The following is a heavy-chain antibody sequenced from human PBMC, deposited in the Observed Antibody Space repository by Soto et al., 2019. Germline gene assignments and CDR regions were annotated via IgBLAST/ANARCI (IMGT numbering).Heavy chain of an antibody. D-gene: IGHD3-3*01. Sequence: ASVKVSCKASGYTFTSYAMHWVRQAPGQRLEWMGWINAGNGNTKYSQKFQGRVTITRDTSASTAYMELSSLRSEDTAVYYCARDFLGSWARFDYWGQGTLVTVSS. CDR3: ARDFLGSWARFDY. V-gene: IGHV1-3*01. CDR1: GYTFTSYA. J-gene: IGHJ4*02. CDR2: INAGNGNT.